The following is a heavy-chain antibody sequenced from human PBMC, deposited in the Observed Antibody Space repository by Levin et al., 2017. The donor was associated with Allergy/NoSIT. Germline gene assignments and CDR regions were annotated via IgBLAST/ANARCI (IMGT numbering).Heavy chain of an antibody. Sequence: QTGGSLRLSCAASGFTVSSNYMSWVRQAPGKGLEWVSVIYSGGSTYYADSVKGRFTISRDNSKNTLYLQMNSLRAEDTAVYYCAREDCSGGSCYFDYWGQGTLVTVSS. CDR3: AREDCSGGSCYFDY. CDR2: IYSGGST. V-gene: IGHV3-53*01. D-gene: IGHD2-15*01. CDR1: GFTVSSNY. J-gene: IGHJ4*02.